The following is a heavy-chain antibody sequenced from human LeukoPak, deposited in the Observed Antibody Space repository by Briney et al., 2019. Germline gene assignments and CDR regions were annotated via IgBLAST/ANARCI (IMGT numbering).Heavy chain of an antibody. D-gene: IGHD3-10*01. Sequence: ASVKVSCKASGYTFTGYYMHWVRQAPGQGLEWMGWINPNSGGTNYAQKFQGRVTMTRDTSISTAYMELSRLRSDDTAVYYCARGRPMVRGENWFDPWGQGIQVIVSS. V-gene: IGHV1-2*02. CDR1: GYTFTGYY. J-gene: IGHJ5*02. CDR3: ARGRPMVRGENWFDP. CDR2: INPNSGGT.